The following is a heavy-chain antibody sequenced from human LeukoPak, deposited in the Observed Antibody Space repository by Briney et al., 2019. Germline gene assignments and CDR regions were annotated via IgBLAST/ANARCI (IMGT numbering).Heavy chain of an antibody. CDR2: ISTKSDYI. Sequence: PGGSLRLSCAGSGFTFRYYSMTWVRQAPGKGLEWVSSISTKSDYIHYADSVKGRFTISRDNANNSVYLQMNSFTAEDTAVYYCARVGGEYVVSDYWGQGTLVAVSS. D-gene: IGHD3-16*01. CDR1: GFTFRYYS. CDR3: ARVGGEYVVSDY. J-gene: IGHJ4*02. V-gene: IGHV3-21*01.